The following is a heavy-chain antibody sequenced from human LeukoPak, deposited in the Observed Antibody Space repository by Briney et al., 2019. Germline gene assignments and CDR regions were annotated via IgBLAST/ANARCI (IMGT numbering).Heavy chain of an antibody. J-gene: IGHJ6*03. CDR2: IYTSGST. CDR3: ARDPYCTNGVCSMGSYYYFMDV. V-gene: IGHV4-4*07. CDR1: GGSISSYY. Sequence: SETLSLTCTVSGGSISSYYWSWIRQPAGKGLEWIGRIYTSGSTNYNPSLKSRVTMSVGTSKNQFSLKLSSVTAADTAVYYCARDPYCTNGVCSMGSYYYFMDVWGKGTTVTVSS. D-gene: IGHD2-8*01.